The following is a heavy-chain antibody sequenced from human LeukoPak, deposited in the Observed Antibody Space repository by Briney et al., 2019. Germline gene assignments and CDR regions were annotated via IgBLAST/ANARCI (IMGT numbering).Heavy chain of an antibody. CDR1: GASISSYY. CDR3: ARELGVYCSGGSCLWIDY. Sequence: SETLSLTCTVSGASISSYYWSWIRQHPGKGLEWIGYIYYSGSTYYNPSLKSRVAISVDTSKNQFSLKLSSVTAADTAVYYCARELGVYCSGGSCLWIDYWGQGTLVTVSS. V-gene: IGHV4-59*06. J-gene: IGHJ4*02. CDR2: IYYSGST. D-gene: IGHD2-15*01.